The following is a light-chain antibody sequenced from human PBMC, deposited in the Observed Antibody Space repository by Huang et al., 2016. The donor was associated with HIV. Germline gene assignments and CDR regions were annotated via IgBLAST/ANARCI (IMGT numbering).Light chain of an antibody. CDR3: QQYNNWPPIT. Sequence: EIVMTQSPATLSVSPGERATLSCRASQSVRSNVAWYQQKPGQAPRLLIYGASTRATGIPARFRGSGSWTEFTLTISSLQSEDFVVYYCQQYNNWPPITFGQGTRLEI. CDR1: QSVRSN. J-gene: IGKJ5*01. V-gene: IGKV3-15*01. CDR2: GAS.